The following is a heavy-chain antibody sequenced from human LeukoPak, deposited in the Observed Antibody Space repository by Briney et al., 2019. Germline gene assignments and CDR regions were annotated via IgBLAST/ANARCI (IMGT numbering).Heavy chain of an antibody. CDR1: GGSISSGDYY. J-gene: IGHJ4*02. Sequence: TSETLSLTCTVSGGSISSGDYYWNLVRQPPGKRLEWIGNLNFRGSLFYHPSLKSRVTMSADPSQNQFSLRLMSVTAADTAVYYCATRTYRAHFDHWGQGTLVTVSS. CDR2: LNFRGSL. V-gene: IGHV4-39*01. CDR3: ATRTYRAHFDH. D-gene: IGHD4/OR15-4a*01.